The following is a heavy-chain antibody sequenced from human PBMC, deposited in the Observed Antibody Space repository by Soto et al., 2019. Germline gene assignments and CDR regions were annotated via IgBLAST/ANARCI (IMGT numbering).Heavy chain of an antibody. Sequence: QVQLQQWGAGLLKPSETLSLTCAVYGGSFSGYYWSWIRQPPGKGLEWIGEINHSGTTNYNPALKSRVNISVDTSKSQFSLTLSSVTAADTAVYYCAGGRVDTTMVPFDYWGQGTLVTVSS. CDR1: GGSFSGYY. CDR3: AGGRVDTTMVPFDY. J-gene: IGHJ4*02. CDR2: INHSGTT. V-gene: IGHV4-34*02. D-gene: IGHD5-18*01.